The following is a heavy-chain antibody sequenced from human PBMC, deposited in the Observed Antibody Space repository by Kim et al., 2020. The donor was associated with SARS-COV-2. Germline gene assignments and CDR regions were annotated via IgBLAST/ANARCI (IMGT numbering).Heavy chain of an antibody. J-gene: IGHJ4*02. D-gene: IGHD6-19*01. V-gene: IGHV7-4-1*02. Sequence: ASVKVSCKASGYTFTSQAISWVRQAPGQGLEWMGWINTNTRVPTYAQGFTGRFVFSLDASVSTAYLQINSLEAEDTAVYYCAKEGIGWPPFYAYWGQGTLVTVSS. CDR2: INTNTRVP. CDR3: AKEGIGWPPFYAY. CDR1: GYTFTSQA.